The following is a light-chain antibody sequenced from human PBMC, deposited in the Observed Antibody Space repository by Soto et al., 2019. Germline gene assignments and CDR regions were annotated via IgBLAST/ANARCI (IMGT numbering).Light chain of an antibody. J-gene: IGKJ3*01. Sequence: DIVMTQSPATLSVSPGERATLSCRASQSVSSYLAWYQQKPGQAPRLLIYGASTRATGVPARFSGSGSGTEFTLTISSLQSEDVVVYYCQQYDNWPFTFGPGTKVDIK. V-gene: IGKV3-15*01. CDR2: GAS. CDR1: QSVSSY. CDR3: QQYDNWPFT.